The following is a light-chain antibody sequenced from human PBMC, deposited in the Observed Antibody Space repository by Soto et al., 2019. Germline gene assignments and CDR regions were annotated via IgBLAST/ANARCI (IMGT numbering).Light chain of an antibody. CDR2: GVH. CDR1: SNDIGSYDY. Sequence: QSALTQPISVSGSPGQSITMSCTGNSNDIGSYDYVCRYQQHPGKAPRLLIHGVHNRSPGISGRFSASKSGLTASLTISGLQAEDEADYYCTAFSANRVYLFGPGTKVTVL. CDR3: TAFSANRVYL. J-gene: IGLJ1*01. V-gene: IGLV2-14*01.